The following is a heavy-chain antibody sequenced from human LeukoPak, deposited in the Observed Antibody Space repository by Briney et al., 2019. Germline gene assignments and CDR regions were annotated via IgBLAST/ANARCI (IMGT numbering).Heavy chain of an antibody. D-gene: IGHD3-10*01. CDR3: ARRGGSESYLFDY. CDR1: GGSIGSYY. CDR2: IYYSGST. Sequence: PLETLSLTCTVSGGSIGSYYWSWIRQPPGKGLQWIGNIYYSGSTNCNPSLNSRVAMSIDTSKNQFSLKLNSVTAADTAVYYCARRGGSESYLFDYWGQGTLVIVS. J-gene: IGHJ4*02. V-gene: IGHV4-59*08.